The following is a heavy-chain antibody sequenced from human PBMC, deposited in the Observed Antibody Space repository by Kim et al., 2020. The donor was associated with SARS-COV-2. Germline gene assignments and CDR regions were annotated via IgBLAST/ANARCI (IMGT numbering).Heavy chain of an antibody. Sequence: SETLSITCSVSGGSISSRPYYWAWIRQSPGRGLEWIGTIYYTGRAYFSPSLKSRVTISVDTSKNQFSLSLTSVTAADTAVYYCARRYSSGWYPTFDSWGPGTLVTVSA. CDR1: GGSISSRPYY. CDR3: ARRYSSGWYPTFDS. CDR2: IYYTGRA. V-gene: IGHV4-39*01. J-gene: IGHJ4*02. D-gene: IGHD6-13*01.